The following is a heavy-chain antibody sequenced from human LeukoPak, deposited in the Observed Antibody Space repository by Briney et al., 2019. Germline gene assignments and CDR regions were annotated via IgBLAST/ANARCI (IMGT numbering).Heavy chain of an antibody. J-gene: IGHJ4*02. Sequence: QAGGSLRLSCAASGFKFSAHYMDWVRQAPGKGLEWVGRIRNKDTKYVTEYAASVKGRFTISRDDSRDLLYLQMNSLKTEDTAVYYCSVTTRYGANCYFDYWGQGALVTVSS. D-gene: IGHD4-23*01. CDR2: IRNKDTKYVT. CDR3: SVTTRYGANCYFDY. V-gene: IGHV3-72*01. CDR1: GFKFSAHY.